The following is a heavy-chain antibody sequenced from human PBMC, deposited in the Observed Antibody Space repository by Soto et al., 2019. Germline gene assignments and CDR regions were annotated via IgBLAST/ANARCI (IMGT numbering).Heavy chain of an antibody. Sequence: QVQRVQSGAEVKKPGASVKVSCKASGYTFTSYAMHWVRQAPGQRLEWMGWINARNGNTKYSQKFQGRVTITRDTSASTAYMELSSLRSEDTAVYYCARDLIVVVPAAKKDYGMDVWGQGTTVTVSS. D-gene: IGHD2-2*01. CDR1: GYTFTSYA. J-gene: IGHJ6*02. CDR3: ARDLIVVVPAAKKDYGMDV. CDR2: INARNGNT. V-gene: IGHV1-3*01.